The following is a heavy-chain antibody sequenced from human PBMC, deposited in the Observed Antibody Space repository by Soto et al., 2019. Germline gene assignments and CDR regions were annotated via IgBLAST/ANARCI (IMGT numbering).Heavy chain of an antibody. D-gene: IGHD6-19*01. Sequence: PGGSLRLSCAASGFTFSNYNINWVRQAPGKGLEWVASVSYDGSNKHYADSVKGRFTISRDNSKNTLYLQMNSLRAEDTAVYYCAKDRQWLDYYYYGMDVWGQGTTVTVSS. CDR3: AKDRQWLDYYYYGMDV. CDR1: GFTFSNYN. J-gene: IGHJ6*02. CDR2: VSYDGSNK. V-gene: IGHV3-30*18.